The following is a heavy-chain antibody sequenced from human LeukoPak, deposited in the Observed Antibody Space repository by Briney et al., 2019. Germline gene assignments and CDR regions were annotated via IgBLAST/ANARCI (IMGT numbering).Heavy chain of an antibody. Sequence: ASVKVSCKASGYTFTSYGLSWVRQAPGQGLEWMGWASPYNGKTNYAQKFQGRVTMTTDTATNTAHMELRSLRSDDTAVYYCARKKWELPRDRYYYYYYMDVWGKGTTVTVSS. V-gene: IGHV1-18*01. CDR2: ASPYNGKT. J-gene: IGHJ6*03. CDR3: ARKKWELPRDRYYYYYYMDV. D-gene: IGHD1-26*01. CDR1: GYTFTSYG.